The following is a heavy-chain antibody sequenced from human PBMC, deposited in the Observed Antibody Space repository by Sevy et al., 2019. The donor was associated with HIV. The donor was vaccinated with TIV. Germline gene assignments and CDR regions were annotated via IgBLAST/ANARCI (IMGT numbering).Heavy chain of an antibody. D-gene: IGHD3-10*01. CDR3: ARDRITMVQGAHGWFDP. J-gene: IGHJ5*02. CDR2: ISSSSSYI. Sequence: GGSLRLSCAASGFTFSSYSMNWVRQAPGKGLEWVSSISSSSSYIYYADSVKGRFTISRDNAKNSLYLQMNGLRAEDTAVYYCARDRITMVQGAHGWFDPWGQGTLVTVSS. CDR1: GFTFSSYS. V-gene: IGHV3-21*01.